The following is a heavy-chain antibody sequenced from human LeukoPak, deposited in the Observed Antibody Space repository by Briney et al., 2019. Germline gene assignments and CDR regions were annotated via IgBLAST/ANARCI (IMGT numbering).Heavy chain of an antibody. CDR1: GFTFSSYA. J-gene: IGHJ5*02. Sequence: GGSLRLSCSASGFTFSSYAMHWVRQAPGKGLEYVSAISNYGGSTYYADSVKGGFTISRDNSKNMLYLQMSSVRAEDTAVYYCVKDYYGSGSYSWFDPWGQGTLVTVSS. CDR3: VKDYYGSGSYSWFDP. D-gene: IGHD3-10*01. V-gene: IGHV3-64D*06. CDR2: ISNYGGST.